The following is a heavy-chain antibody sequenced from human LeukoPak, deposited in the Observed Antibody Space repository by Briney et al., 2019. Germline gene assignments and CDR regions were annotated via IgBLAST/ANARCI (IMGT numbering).Heavy chain of an antibody. CDR1: GGTISSYY. CDR2: IHDSGST. Sequence: SETLSLICAVSGGTISSYYWNWIRQPPGKGLEWIGYIHDSGSTKYNPSLKSRVAISVDTSKSQFSLKLSSVTAADTAVYYCARRPLIAYGKSYWYFDLWGRGTLVTVSS. D-gene: IGHD3-10*01. J-gene: IGHJ2*01. V-gene: IGHV4-59*08. CDR3: ARRPLIAYGKSYWYFDL.